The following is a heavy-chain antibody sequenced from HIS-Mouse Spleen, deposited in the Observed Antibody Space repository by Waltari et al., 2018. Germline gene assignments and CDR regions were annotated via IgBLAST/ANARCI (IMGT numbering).Heavy chain of an antibody. CDR1: CGSISSYY. CDR3: ARGAARDDAFDI. CDR2: IYYSGST. J-gene: IGHJ3*02. D-gene: IGHD6-6*01. V-gene: IGHV4-59*01. Sequence: QVQLQESGPGLVKPSGTLSLTCTVSCGSISSYYWSWIRQPPGKGLEWIGYIYYSGSTNYNPSLKSRVTISVDTSKNQFSLKLSSVTAADTAVYYCARGAARDDAFDIWGQGTMVTVSS.